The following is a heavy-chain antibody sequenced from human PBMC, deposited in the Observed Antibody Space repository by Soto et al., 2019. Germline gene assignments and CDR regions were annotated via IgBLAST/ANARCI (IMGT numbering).Heavy chain of an antibody. CDR1: GFTFSSYA. V-gene: IGHV3-30-3*01. D-gene: IGHD5-12*01. Sequence: QVQLVESGGGVVQPGRSLRLSCAASGFTFSSYAMHWVRQAPGKGLEWVAVISYDGSNNYYADSVKGRFTISRDNSKNTLYLQMNSLRAEDTAVYYCAREWLTAAHYFDYWGEGTLVTVSS. CDR2: ISYDGSNN. CDR3: AREWLTAAHYFDY. J-gene: IGHJ4*02.